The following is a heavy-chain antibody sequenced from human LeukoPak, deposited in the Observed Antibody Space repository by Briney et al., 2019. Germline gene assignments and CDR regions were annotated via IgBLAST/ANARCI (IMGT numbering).Heavy chain of an antibody. CDR2: ISYSGST. CDR3: ARDPGNYYMDV. J-gene: IGHJ6*03. Sequence: SETLSLTCTVSGGSISHDYWSWIRQPPDKTLEWIGYISYSGSTNYNPSLKSRVTISVDTSKNQFSLKLSSVTAADTAVYYCARDPGNYYMDVWGKGTTVTVSS. V-gene: IGHV4-59*01. CDR1: GGSISHDY.